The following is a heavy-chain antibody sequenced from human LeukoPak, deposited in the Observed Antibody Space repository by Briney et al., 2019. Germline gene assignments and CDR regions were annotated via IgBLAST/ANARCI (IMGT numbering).Heavy chain of an antibody. CDR2: ISGSGGST. D-gene: IGHD3-10*01. CDR1: GFTFSSYA. Sequence: PGRSLRLSCAASGFTFSSYAMSWVRQAPGKGLEWVSTISGSGGSTYYADSVKGRFTISRDNSKNTLYLQMNSLRADDAAVYYCADAGIWFGEGSRYWGQGTLVTVSS. J-gene: IGHJ4*02. CDR3: ADAGIWFGEGSRY. V-gene: IGHV3-23*01.